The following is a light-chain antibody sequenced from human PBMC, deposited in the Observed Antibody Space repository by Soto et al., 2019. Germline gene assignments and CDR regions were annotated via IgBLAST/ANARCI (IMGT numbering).Light chain of an antibody. Sequence: QSALTQPPSASGSPGQSVTISCTGTSSDVGGYNYVSWYQQHPGNAPTLMISEVSQRPSGVPDRFSGSKSGNTASLTVSGLQAEDEADYYCSSFAGNNNLVFGGGTKLTVL. CDR1: SSDVGGYNY. J-gene: IGLJ2*01. CDR3: SSFAGNNNLV. CDR2: EVS. V-gene: IGLV2-8*01.